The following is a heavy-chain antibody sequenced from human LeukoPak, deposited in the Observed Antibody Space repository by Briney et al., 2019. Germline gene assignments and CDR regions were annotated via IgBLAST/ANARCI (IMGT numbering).Heavy chain of an antibody. D-gene: IGHD2-15*01. CDR3: ARQPQRNENRYCSGGSCPFDI. V-gene: IGHV5-51*01. Sequence: GESLKISCKGSGYSFTSYWIGWVRQMPGKGLEWMGIIYPGDSDTRYSPPFQGQVTISADKSISTAYLQWSSLKASDTAMYYCARQPQRNENRYCSGGSCPFDIWGQGTMVTVSS. J-gene: IGHJ3*02. CDR2: IYPGDSDT. CDR1: GYSFTSYW.